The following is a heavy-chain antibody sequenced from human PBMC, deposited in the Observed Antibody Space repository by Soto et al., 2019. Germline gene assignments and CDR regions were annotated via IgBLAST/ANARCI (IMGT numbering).Heavy chain of an antibody. V-gene: IGHV3-23*01. CDR1: GFTFSSYA. J-gene: IGHJ4*02. CDR2: ISGSGSTI. D-gene: IGHD3-22*01. Sequence: GGSLRLSCAASGFTFSSYAVSWVRQAPGKGPEWISSISGSGSTIYYADSVKGRFTISRDNSKNTLYLQMSSLRAEDTAVYYCAKVFYYYDSSGYYYFDCWGQGTLVTVSS. CDR3: AKVFYYYDSSGYYYFDC.